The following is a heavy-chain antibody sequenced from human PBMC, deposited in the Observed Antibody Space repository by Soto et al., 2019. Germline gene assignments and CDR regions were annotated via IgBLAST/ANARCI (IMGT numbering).Heavy chain of an antibody. CDR3: ARDRKSLHEEGGITMVRERPVYPRDNWFDP. Sequence: SETHSLTCTVSGGSSISGGYYWSWIRKHPGKGLEWIGYIYYSGSTYYNPSLKSRVTISVDTSKNQFSLKLSSVTAADTAVYYCARDRKSLHEEGGITMVRERPVYPRDNWFDPWGQGTLVTVSS. J-gene: IGHJ5*02. D-gene: IGHD3-10*01. CDR2: IYYSGST. V-gene: IGHV4-31*03. CDR1: GGSSISGGYY.